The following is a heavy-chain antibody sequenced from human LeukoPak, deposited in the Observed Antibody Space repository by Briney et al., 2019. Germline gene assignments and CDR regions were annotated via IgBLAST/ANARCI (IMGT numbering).Heavy chain of an antibody. D-gene: IGHD3-10*01. CDR2: IKSKTDGGTV. CDR3: IVSNYYSSGSYNSDS. Sequence: MAGGSLRLSCAASGFSFSSAWMTWVRQPPGKGLEWVDRIKSKTDGGTVDYAAPVKGRFTISRDDSINTLYLQVNSLKTEDTAMYYCIVSNYYSSGSYNSDSWGQGTLVTVSS. V-gene: IGHV3-15*01. CDR1: GFSFSSAW. J-gene: IGHJ4*02.